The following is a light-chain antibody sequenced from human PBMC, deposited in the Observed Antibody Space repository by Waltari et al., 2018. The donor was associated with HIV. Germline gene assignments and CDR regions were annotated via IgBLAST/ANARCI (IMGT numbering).Light chain of an antibody. CDR1: QNITNK. J-gene: IGKJ1*01. CDR3: QQYKYWPET. V-gene: IGKV3D-15*01. CDR2: DAS. Sequence: EVVLTQAPSPLSVSLGEGASLSCRASQNITNKLGWYQQKAGQAPRLLIDDASRRATAIPDRFSGSGSGTEFNLTISRLVFEDVAVYVCQQYKYWPETFGQGTKVEIK.